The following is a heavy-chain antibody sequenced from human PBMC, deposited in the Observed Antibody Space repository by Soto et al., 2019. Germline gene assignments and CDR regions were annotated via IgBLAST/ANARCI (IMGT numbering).Heavy chain of an antibody. Sequence: APVKVSCKASGGTFSSYTISSVPQAPGQGLEWMGKIIPILGIANCAQKFQGRVTITADKSTSTAYMELSSLRSEDTAVYYCARGGDYGDSPDHTYTWFDPWGQGTLVTVSS. V-gene: IGHV1-69*02. D-gene: IGHD4-17*01. CDR1: GGTFSSYT. CDR2: IIPILGIA. J-gene: IGHJ5*02. CDR3: ARGGDYGDSPDHTYTWFDP.